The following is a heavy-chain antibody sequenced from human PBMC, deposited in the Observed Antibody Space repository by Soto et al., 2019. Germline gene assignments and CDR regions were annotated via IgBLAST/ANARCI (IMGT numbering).Heavy chain of an antibody. J-gene: IGHJ4*02. Sequence: GGSLRLSCAASGFTFSSYTMSWVRQAPGKGLEWVSSISSSSAYIYYADSLKGRFTISRDNAKNSLYLQVNSLRAEDTAVYYCARGAVAGAGIPTYYFDYWGQGTLVTVSS. D-gene: IGHD6-13*01. CDR2: ISSSSAYI. V-gene: IGHV3-21*01. CDR3: ARGAVAGAGIPTYYFDY. CDR1: GFTFSSYT.